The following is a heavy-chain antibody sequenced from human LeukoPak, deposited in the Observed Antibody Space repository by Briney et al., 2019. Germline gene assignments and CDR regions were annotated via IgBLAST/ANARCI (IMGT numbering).Heavy chain of an antibody. Sequence: SETLCLTCTVSGGSISSSSYYWGWIRQPPGKGLEWIGSIYYSGSTYYNPSLKSRVTISVDTSKNQFSLKLSSVTAADTAVYYCARHQARGIAARPGWFDPWGQGTLVTVSS. J-gene: IGHJ5*02. V-gene: IGHV4-39*01. D-gene: IGHD6-6*01. CDR2: IYYSGST. CDR3: ARHQARGIAARPGWFDP. CDR1: GGSISSSSYY.